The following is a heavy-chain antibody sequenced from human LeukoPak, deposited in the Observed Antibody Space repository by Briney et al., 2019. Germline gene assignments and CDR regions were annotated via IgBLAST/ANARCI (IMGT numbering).Heavy chain of an antibody. Sequence: GSLRLSCAASGFTFSSYSMNWVRQAPGKGLEWVSSISSSGSTIYYADSVKGRFTISRDNAKNSLYLQMNSLRAEDTAVYYCAELGITMIGGVWGKGTTVTISS. D-gene: IGHD3-10*02. J-gene: IGHJ6*04. CDR3: AELGITMIGGV. CDR2: ISSSGSTI. V-gene: IGHV3-48*04. CDR1: GFTFSSYS.